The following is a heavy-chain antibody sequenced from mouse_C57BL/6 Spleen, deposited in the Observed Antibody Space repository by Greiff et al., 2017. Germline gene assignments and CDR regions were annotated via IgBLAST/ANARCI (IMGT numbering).Heavy chain of an antibody. J-gene: IGHJ3*01. V-gene: IGHV1-53*01. CDR2: INPSNGGT. D-gene: IGHD2-4*01. Sequence: QVQLKQPGTELVKPGASVKLSCKASGYTFTSYWMHWVKQRPGQGLEWIGNINPSNGGTNYNEKFKSKATLTVDKSSSTAYMQLSSLTSEDSAVYYCARVEGDYEGAWFAYWGQGTLVTVSA. CDR1: GYTFTSYW. CDR3: ARVEGDYEGAWFAY.